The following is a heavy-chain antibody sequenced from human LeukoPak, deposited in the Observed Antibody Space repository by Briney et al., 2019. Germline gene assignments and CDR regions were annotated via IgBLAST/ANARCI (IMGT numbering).Heavy chain of an antibody. CDR3: SRSLTTYYYDTSSPGDAFDI. CDR1: NYSISSGYD. J-gene: IGHJ3*02. D-gene: IGHD3-22*01. Sequence: KPSETLSLTCTVSNYSISSGYDWGWIRQPPGKGLEWIGSIYRSGTTYYNPSLKSRVTISVDTSNNQFSLKTSSVTAADTAVSYCSRSLTTYYYDTSSPGDAFDIWGQGTMVTVSS. CDR2: IYRSGTT. V-gene: IGHV4-38-2*02.